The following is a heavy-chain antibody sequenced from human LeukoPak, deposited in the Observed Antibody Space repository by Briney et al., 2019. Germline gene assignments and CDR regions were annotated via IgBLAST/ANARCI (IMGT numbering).Heavy chain of an antibody. CDR1: GGSISSGSYY. CDR2: IYTSGST. CDR3: ARDSGSGSYYPGLKPGGWFDP. J-gene: IGHJ5*02. V-gene: IGHV4-61*02. D-gene: IGHD3-10*01. Sequence: PSETLSLTCTVSGGSISSGSYYWSWIRQPAGKGLEWIGRIYTSGSTNYNPSLKSRVTISVDTSKNQFSLKLSSVTAADTAVYYCARDSGSGSYYPGLKPGGWFDPWGQGTLVTVSS.